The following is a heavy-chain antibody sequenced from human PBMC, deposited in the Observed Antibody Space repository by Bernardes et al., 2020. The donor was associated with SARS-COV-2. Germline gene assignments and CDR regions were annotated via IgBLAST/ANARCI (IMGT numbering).Heavy chain of an antibody. Sequence: GRSRRPSGTASGLAVGRNYMTWVRQSPGKALEWVSVMSRYTYKNYAASVKSRFTISRDDSKNTLFLHMNSLQPQDTAVYHCARDSPTDSRGWYYGRGVWGQRAMVIVSS. J-gene: IGHJ6*02. D-gene: IGHD6-19*01. CDR3: ARDSPTDSRGWYYGRGV. CDR1: GLAVGRNY. CDR2: MSRYTYK. V-gene: IGHV3-66*03.